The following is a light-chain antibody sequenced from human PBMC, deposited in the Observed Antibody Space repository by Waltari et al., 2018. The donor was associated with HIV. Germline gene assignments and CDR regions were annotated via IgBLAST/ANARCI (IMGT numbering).Light chain of an antibody. CDR2: KAS. J-gene: IGKJ1*01. Sequence: DIQMTQSPSTLSASVGDRVTITCRASQSISTWLAWYQQKPWKAPQLLIYKASNLQSGVPSRFSGSGSGTEFTLTITSLQPDDFATYDCQQYHSYWTFGQGTKVEIK. CDR3: QQYHSYWT. V-gene: IGKV1-5*03. CDR1: QSISTW.